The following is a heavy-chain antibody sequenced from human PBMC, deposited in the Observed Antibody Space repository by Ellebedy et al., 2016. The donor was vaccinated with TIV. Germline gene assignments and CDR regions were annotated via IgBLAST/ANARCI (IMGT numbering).Heavy chain of an antibody. CDR1: GFTLRNYA. D-gene: IGHD2-21*01. J-gene: IGHJ4*02. CDR2: ISGRDDII. V-gene: IGHV3-23*01. Sequence: PGGSLRLSCAASGFTLRNYAMSWVRQSPGKRLEWVSTISGRDDIINYADSVKGRFAISRDDSKNTLYLQMNSLRAEDTAIYYCAKFYVHCIDCGSDYWGQGTLVTVSS. CDR3: AKFYVHCIDCGSDY.